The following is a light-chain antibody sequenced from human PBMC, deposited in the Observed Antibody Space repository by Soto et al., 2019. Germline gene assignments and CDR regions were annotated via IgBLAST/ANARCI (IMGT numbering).Light chain of an antibody. J-gene: IGKJ1*01. Sequence: EIVLTQSPATLSLSSGERATLSCRASQSVSSYLAWYQQKPGQAPRLLIYDAFNRATGIPARFSGSGSGTDFALAIISLEPEDFAVYYCQHRSNWPPWTFGQGNKVDIK. CDR1: QSVSSY. V-gene: IGKV3-11*01. CDR3: QHRSNWPPWT. CDR2: DAF.